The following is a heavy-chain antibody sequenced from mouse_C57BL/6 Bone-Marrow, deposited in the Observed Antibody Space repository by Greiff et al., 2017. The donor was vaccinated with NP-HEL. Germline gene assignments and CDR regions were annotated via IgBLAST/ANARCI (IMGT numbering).Heavy chain of an antibody. V-gene: IGHV1-59*01. J-gene: IGHJ2*01. D-gene: IGHD1-1*01. CDR2: IDPSDSYT. Sequence: QVQLQQPGAELVRPGTSVKLSCKASGYTFTSYWMHWVKQRPGQGLEWIGVIDPSDSYTNYNQKFKGKATLTVDTSSSTAYMQLSSLTSEDSAVYYCARSFFITTPVGLDDGGKGTTLTVAS. CDR1: GYTFTSYW. CDR3: ARSFFITTPVGLDD.